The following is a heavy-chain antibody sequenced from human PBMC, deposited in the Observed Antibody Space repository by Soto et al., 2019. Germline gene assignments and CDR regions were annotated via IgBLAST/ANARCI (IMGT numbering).Heavy chain of an antibody. CDR1: GGSISSGDYY. CDR3: ASHCSGGSCYSTLDY. V-gene: IGHV4-30-4*01. J-gene: IGHJ4*02. CDR2: IYYSVST. D-gene: IGHD2-15*01. Sequence: SETLYLTCTVSGGSISSGDYYWCWILQPPGKGLEWIGYIYYSVSTYYNPSLERRVTISVDTSKNQFSLKLSSVTAADTAVYYCASHCSGGSCYSTLDYWGQGTLVTVSS.